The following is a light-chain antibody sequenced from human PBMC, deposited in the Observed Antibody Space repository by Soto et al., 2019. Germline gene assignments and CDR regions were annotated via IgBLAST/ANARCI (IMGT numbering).Light chain of an antibody. V-gene: IGKV1-5*03. CDR1: QSISSW. J-gene: IGKJ5*01. CDR2: KAS. CDR3: KQYNSYSVT. Sequence: DIQMTQSPSTLSASVGDRVTITCRASQSISSWLAWYQQKPGKAPKLLIYKASSLESGVPSRFSGSGSGTEFTLTISSLQPDDFATYYCKQYNSYSVTLGTGTRLEIK.